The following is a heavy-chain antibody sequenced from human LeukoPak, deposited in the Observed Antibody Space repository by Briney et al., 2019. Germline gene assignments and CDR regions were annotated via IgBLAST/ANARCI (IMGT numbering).Heavy chain of an antibody. D-gene: IGHD2-15*01. CDR2: ISYDGSNK. J-gene: IGHJ6*01. V-gene: IGHV3-30-3*01. Sequence: SXRLXCAASGFTFSSYAMHWVRQAPGKGLEWEAVISYDGSNKYYADSVKGRFTISRDNSKNTLYLQMNSLRAEDTAVYYCATSTAGYCSGRICSPYYFHYGINVWGPGTTVIVSS. CDR1: GFTFSSYA. CDR3: ATSTAGYCSGRICSPYYFHYGINV.